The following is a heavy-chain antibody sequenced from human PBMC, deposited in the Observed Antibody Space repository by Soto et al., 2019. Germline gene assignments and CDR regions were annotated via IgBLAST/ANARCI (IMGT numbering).Heavy chain of an antibody. D-gene: IGHD2-2*01. Sequence: QVQLVQSGAEVKKPESSVKVSCKASGGTFSSYAISWVRQAPGQGLEWMGGIIPISDTTNYAQKFQGRVTITADESTSTAYMELSSLRSEDTAVYYCARSQGSSTSLDIYYYYYYGMDVWGQGTTVTVSS. CDR1: GGTFSSYA. V-gene: IGHV1-69*01. J-gene: IGHJ6*02. CDR2: IIPISDTT. CDR3: ARSQGSSTSLDIYYYYYYGMDV.